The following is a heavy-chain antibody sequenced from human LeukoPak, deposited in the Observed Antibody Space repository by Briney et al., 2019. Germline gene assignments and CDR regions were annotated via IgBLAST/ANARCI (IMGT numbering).Heavy chain of an antibody. Sequence: GDSLRLAYAGWGFILSGCGVRWPRPAEGKVWGWRQFIGYAGSNKYYEDFVRAWFTVSGDNSKHTLYLQMNSLRAEDTAVYYCAKDRVVVTPVEAIDNWGQGSWSPSLQ. CDR1: GFILSGCG. CDR3: AKDRVVVTPVEAIDN. D-gene: IGHD4-23*01. V-gene: IGHV3-30*02. CDR2: IGYAGSNK. J-gene: IGHJ3*02.